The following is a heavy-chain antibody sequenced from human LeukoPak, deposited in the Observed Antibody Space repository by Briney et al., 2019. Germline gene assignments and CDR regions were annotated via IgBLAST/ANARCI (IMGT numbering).Heavy chain of an antibody. CDR2: ISTTTTYI. Sequence: PGGSLRLSCAASGFTFSTYTINWVRQAPGKGLEWVSSISTTTTYIYYTDSVKGRFTISRDNHKNSLYLKINSLRDADTAVYYCARANLPRLYGSGEYDAFDIWGQGTMVTVSS. V-gene: IGHV3-21*01. CDR1: GFTFSTYT. J-gene: IGHJ3*02. CDR3: ARANLPRLYGSGEYDAFDI. D-gene: IGHD3-10*01.